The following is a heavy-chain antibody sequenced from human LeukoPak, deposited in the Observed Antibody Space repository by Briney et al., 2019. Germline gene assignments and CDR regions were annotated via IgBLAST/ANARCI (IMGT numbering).Heavy chain of an antibody. CDR1: GGSISSYY. V-gene: IGHV4-59*01. Sequence: PSETLSLTCTVSGGSISSYYWSWIRQPPGKGLEWIGYIYYSGSTNYNPSLKSRVTISVDTSKNQFSLKLSSVTAADTAVYYCARGDPAPFDYWGQGTLVTVSS. CDR2: IYYSGST. CDR3: ARGDPAPFDY. J-gene: IGHJ4*02.